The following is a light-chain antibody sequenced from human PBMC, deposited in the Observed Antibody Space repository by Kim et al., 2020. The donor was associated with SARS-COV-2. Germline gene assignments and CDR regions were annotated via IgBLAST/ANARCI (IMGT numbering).Light chain of an antibody. V-gene: IGLV3-1*01. CDR2: QDS. CDR1: KLGDKY. J-gene: IGLJ3*02. Sequence: SYELTQPPSVSVSPGQTASITCSGDKLGDKYACWYQQKPGQSPVLVIYQDSRRPSGIPERVSGSNSGNTATLTISGTQPMDEADYYCQAWDSSAVFCGG. CDR3: QAWDSSAV.